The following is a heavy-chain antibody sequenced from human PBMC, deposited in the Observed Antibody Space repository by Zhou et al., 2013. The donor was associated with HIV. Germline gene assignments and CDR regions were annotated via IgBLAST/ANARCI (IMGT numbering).Heavy chain of an antibody. CDR3: ATNGAQSNFDY. V-gene: IGHV1-69*04. CDR1: GGTFSSYA. J-gene: IGHJ4*02. D-gene: IGHD2-8*01. CDR2: IIPALGVP. Sequence: QVQLVQSGAEVKKPGSSVKVSCKASGGTFSSYAISWVRQAPGQGLEWVGRIIPALGVPNYAQKFQGRVTITADTSTSTAYLELTSLRSEDAAVYYCATNGAQSNFDYWGQGTLVAVSS.